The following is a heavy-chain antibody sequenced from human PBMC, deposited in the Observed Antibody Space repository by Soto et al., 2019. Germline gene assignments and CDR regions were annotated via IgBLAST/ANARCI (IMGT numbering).Heavy chain of an antibody. CDR2: IKQDGSEK. CDR1: GFTFSSYW. V-gene: IGHV3-7*03. D-gene: IGHD3-3*01. Sequence: GGSLRLSCAASGFTFSSYWMSWVRQAPGKGLEWVANIKQDGSEKYYVDSVKGRFTISRDNAKSSLYLQMNSLRAEDTAVYYCARDGSYYDFWSGYNYYYGMDVWGQGTTVTVSS. J-gene: IGHJ6*02. CDR3: ARDGSYYDFWSGYNYYYGMDV.